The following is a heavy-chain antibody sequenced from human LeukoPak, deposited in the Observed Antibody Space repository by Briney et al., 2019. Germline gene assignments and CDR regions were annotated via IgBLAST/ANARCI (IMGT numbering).Heavy chain of an antibody. CDR3: AREVVPAAISTYYGMDV. D-gene: IGHD2-2*02. CDR2: INPSGGST. CDR1: GYTFASYY. J-gene: IGHJ6*02. V-gene: IGHV1-46*01. Sequence: ASVKVSCKAPGYTFASYYMHWVRQAPGQGLEWMGIINPSGGSTSYAQKFQGRVTMTRDTSTSTVYMELSSLRSEDTAVYYCAREVVPAAISTYYGMDVWGQGTTVTVSS.